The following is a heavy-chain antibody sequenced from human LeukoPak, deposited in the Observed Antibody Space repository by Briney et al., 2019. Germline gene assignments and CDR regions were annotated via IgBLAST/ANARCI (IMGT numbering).Heavy chain of an antibody. CDR2: IIPIFGTA. J-gene: IGHJ4*02. CDR1: GGTFSSYA. V-gene: IGHV1-69*05. Sequence: SVEVSCKASGGTFSSYAISWVRQAPGQGLEWMGGIIPIFGTANYAQKFQGRVTITTDESTSTAYMELSSLRSEDTAVYYCASGWYYYDSSGQFDYWGQGTLVTVSS. D-gene: IGHD3-22*01. CDR3: ASGWYYYDSSGQFDY.